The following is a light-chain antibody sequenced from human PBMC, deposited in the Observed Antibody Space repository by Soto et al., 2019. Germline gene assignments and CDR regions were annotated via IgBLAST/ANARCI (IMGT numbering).Light chain of an antibody. J-gene: IGKJ4*01. Sequence: DIQMTQSPSTLSASVGDRVTITCRASQSVRSWLAWYQQKPGRAPKFLIYDASSLESGVPSRFSGSGSGTEFTLTISNLQPDDFATYYCQQYDNYPITFGGGTKVDIK. CDR3: QQYDNYPIT. CDR1: QSVRSW. CDR2: DAS. V-gene: IGKV1-5*01.